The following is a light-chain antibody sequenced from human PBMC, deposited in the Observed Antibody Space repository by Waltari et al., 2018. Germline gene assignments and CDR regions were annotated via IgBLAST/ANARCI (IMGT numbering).Light chain of an antibody. CDR3: GTWDTSLSADV. CDR1: YSNIGNNY. CDR2: DNY. Sequence: QSVLTQPPSVSVAPGQKVTISCSGSYSNIGNNYVSWYQQLPGTAPRLLIYDNYKRPSGIPDRFSASKSDTSATLGITGLQTGDEADYYCGTWDTSLSADVFGTGTKVTVL. J-gene: IGLJ1*01. V-gene: IGLV1-51*01.